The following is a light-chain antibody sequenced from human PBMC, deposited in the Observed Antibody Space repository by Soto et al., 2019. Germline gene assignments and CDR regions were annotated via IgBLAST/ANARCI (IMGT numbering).Light chain of an antibody. J-gene: IGKJ1*01. V-gene: IGKV1-12*01. Sequence: DIQKTQSPSSVSAAIGDRVTIACRASQDSGRRLAWVQQKPGKAPKYLIQAASSLQGGVPSTFSGSGSGTDFTLTINTLHPEDFATYYCLQGFSFRRTFAQGTKVDIK. CDR2: AAS. CDR1: QDSGRR. CDR3: LQGFSFRRT.